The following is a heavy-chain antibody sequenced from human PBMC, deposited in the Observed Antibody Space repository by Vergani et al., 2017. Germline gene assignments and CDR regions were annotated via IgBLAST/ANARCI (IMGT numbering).Heavy chain of an antibody. CDR3: ARVNTETNGHLYYYYYMDV. Sequence: QVQLQQWGGGLLKPSETLSLTCVVNGGSFTSYHWTWIRQSPGEGLEWVADIHHTGRPDYNPSLKSRLTMSVDKSLNQFSLTFNSVTATDTAIYFCARVNTETNGHLYYYYYMDVWGQGTAVTVS. D-gene: IGHD4-11*01. V-gene: IGHV4-34*01. CDR2: IHHTGRP. CDR1: GGSFTSYH. J-gene: IGHJ6*03.